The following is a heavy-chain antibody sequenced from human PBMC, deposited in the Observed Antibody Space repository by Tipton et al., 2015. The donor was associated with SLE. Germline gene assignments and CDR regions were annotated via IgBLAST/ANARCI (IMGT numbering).Heavy chain of an antibody. D-gene: IGHD5-24*01. CDR2: IHDSGAT. CDR3: ARHLEASFDF. CDR1: GGSIRSGDYY. V-gene: IGHV4-31*03. Sequence: TLSLTCTVSGGSIRSGDYYWSWLRQHPGKGLEWIGYIHDSGATFYNPSLRSRSAISVDTSQNQFSLRLTSVTAADTAVYYCARHLEASFDFWGQGILVTVSS. J-gene: IGHJ4*02.